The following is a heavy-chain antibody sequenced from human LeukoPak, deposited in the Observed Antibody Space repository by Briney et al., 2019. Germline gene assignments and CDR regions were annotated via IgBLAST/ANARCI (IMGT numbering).Heavy chain of an antibody. CDR2: ISNSGSTI. CDR1: GFTFSDYY. V-gene: IGHV3-11*01. J-gene: IGHJ4*02. Sequence: GGSLRLSYAVSGFTFSDYYMSWIRQTPGKGLEWISYISNSGSTIYYADSVKGRFTISRDNAKNSLYLQMNSLRVEDTAVYFCARDGSNGYHNYWGQGTLVTVSS. CDR3: ARDGSNGYHNY. D-gene: IGHD3-22*01.